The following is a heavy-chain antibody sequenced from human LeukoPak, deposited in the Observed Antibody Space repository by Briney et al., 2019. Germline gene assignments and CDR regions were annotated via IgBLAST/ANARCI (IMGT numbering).Heavy chain of an antibody. J-gene: IGHJ4*02. CDR1: GYSFTSYW. D-gene: IGHD2-2*01. CDR2: IYPGDSDT. Sequence: GESLKISYKGSGYSFTSYWIGWVRQMPGKGLEWMGIIYPGDSDTRYSPSFQGQVTISADKSISTAYLQWSSLKASDTAMYYCARPLPDCSSTSCYSYGYWGQGTLVTVSS. CDR3: ARPLPDCSSTSCYSYGY. V-gene: IGHV5-51*01.